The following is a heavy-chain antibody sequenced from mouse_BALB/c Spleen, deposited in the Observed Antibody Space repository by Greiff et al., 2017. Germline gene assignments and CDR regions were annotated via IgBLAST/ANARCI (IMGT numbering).Heavy chain of an antibody. J-gene: IGHJ2*01. V-gene: IGHV5-15*02. CDR2: ISNLAYSI. CDR1: GFTFSDYG. D-gene: IGHD2-1*01. CDR3: ARDRDGNGPFDY. Sequence: EVNVVESGGGLVQPGGSRKLSCAASGFTFSDYGMAWVRQAPGKGPEWVAFISNLAYSIYYADTVTGRFTISRENAKNTLYLEMSSLRSEDTAMYYYARDRDGNGPFDYWGQGTTLTVSS.